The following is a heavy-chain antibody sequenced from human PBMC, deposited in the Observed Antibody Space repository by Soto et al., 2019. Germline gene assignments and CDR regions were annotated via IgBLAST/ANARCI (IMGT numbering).Heavy chain of an antibody. CDR3: AKDLYTSGWYNYFDP. CDR2: ISHDGNEK. Sequence: QVQLVESGGGVVQPGGSLILSCAASRFTLSNCGMHWVRQAPGRGLEWVAMISHDGNEKNYIDSVKGRFTISRDDSKNTLYLQMNSLRHEDTAVYYCAKDLYTSGWYNYFDPWGQGTLVTVSS. J-gene: IGHJ5*02. CDR1: RFTLSNCG. V-gene: IGHV3-30*18. D-gene: IGHD6-19*01.